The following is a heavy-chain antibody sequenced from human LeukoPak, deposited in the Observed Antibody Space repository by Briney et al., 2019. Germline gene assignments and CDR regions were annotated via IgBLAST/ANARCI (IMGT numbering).Heavy chain of an antibody. J-gene: IGHJ4*02. Sequence: PSETLSLTCTVSGASISSSSYYWGWIRQPPGKGLERIGSIYYSGSTHYNPSLKSRVTISVDTSKNQFSLKLSYVTAEDTAVYYCARGGSSWYDYFGYWGQGTLVTVSS. CDR2: IYYSGST. CDR3: ARGGSSWYDYFGY. CDR1: GASISSSSYY. V-gene: IGHV4-39*01. D-gene: IGHD6-13*01.